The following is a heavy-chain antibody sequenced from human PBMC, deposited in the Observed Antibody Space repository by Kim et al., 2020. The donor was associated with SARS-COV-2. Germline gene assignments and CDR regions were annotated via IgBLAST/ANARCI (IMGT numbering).Heavy chain of an antibody. CDR3: ARWYRGGGDLWDLDW. CDR1: GFTFSNYE. CDR2: INKSGGDT. J-gene: IGHJ4*02. D-gene: IGHD3-16*01. V-gene: IGHV3-48*03. Sequence: GGSLRLSCIASGFTFSNYEMNWVRQAPGKGLEWVAYINKSGGDTYAADSVKGRTIISRDNAKNSLHLQMNSLRVEDTAVYYCARWYRGGGDLWDLDWWGQGTLVTVSS.